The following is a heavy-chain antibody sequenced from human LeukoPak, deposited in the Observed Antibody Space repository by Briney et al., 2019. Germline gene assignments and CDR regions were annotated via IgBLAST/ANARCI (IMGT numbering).Heavy chain of an antibody. CDR3: ARGGGTAKYYYYYYMDV. D-gene: IGHD3-16*01. CDR2: IYTSGST. Sequence: PSETLSLTCAVYGGSFSGYYWSWIRQPAGKGLEWIGRIYTSGSTNYNPSLKSRVTISVDTSKNQFSLKLSSVTAADTAVYYCARGGGTAKYYYYYYMDVWGKGTTVTISS. CDR1: GGSFSGYY. J-gene: IGHJ6*03. V-gene: IGHV4-59*10.